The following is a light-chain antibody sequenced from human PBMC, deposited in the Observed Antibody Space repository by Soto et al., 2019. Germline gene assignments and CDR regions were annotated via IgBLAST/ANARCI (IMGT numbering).Light chain of an antibody. CDR2: AAS. CDR1: HSVSNN. Sequence: EIVMTQSPATLSVSPGERASLSCRASHSVSNNFAWYQQKPGQAPSLIIHAASTNATGITARFSGSASGTDFTLTISSLQSEYFAVYYCQQYNNWPRTVGQGPKVDIK. J-gene: IGKJ1*01. CDR3: QQYNNWPRT. V-gene: IGKV3-15*01.